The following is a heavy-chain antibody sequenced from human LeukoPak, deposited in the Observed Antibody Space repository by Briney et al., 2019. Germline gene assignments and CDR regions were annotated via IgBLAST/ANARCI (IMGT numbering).Heavy chain of an antibody. CDR1: GGSISSYY. V-gene: IGHV4-59*08. CDR2: IYYSGST. CDR3: ARLRRDWYFDL. Sequence: SETLSLTCTVSGGSISSYYWSWIRQPPGKGLEWIGYIYYSGSTNYNPSLRGRVTISVDTSKNQFSLKLSSVTAADTAVYYCARLRRDWYFDLWGRGTLVTVSS. J-gene: IGHJ2*01.